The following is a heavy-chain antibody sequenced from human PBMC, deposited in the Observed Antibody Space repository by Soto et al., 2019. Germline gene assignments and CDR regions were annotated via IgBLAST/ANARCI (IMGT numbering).Heavy chain of an antibody. J-gene: IGHJ4*02. CDR2: IKQDGSDN. D-gene: IGHD2-15*01. V-gene: IGHV3-7*01. CDR3: ARDGVVVVAATTSGY. Sequence: NVLEWVANIKQDGSDNFYVDSVKGRFTISRDNAKNSLYLQMNSLRAEDTAVYYCARDGVVVVAATTSGYWGQGTLVTVSS.